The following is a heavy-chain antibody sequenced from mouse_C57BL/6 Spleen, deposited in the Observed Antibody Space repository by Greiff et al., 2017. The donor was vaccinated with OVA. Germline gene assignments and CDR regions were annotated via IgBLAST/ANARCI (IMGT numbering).Heavy chain of an antibody. CDR2: IWSDGST. J-gene: IGHJ4*01. Sequence: VQLVESGPGLVAPSQSLSITCTVSGFSLISYGVHWVRQPPGKGLEWLVVIWSDGSTTYNSTLKSRLSISKDNSKSKVFLKMNSLQTDDTAMYYCARHERRGHYAMDYWGQGTSVTVSS. CDR3: ARHERRGHYAMDY. CDR1: GFSLISYG. V-gene: IGHV2-6-1*01.